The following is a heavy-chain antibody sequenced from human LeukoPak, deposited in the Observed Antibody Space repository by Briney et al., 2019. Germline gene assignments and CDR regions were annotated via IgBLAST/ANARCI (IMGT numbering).Heavy chain of an antibody. D-gene: IGHD3-10*01. V-gene: IGHV1-18*04. CDR2: ISAYNGNT. Sequence: GASVKVSCKASGYTFTSYGISWVRQAPGQGLEWMGWISAYNGNTNYAQKLQGRVTMTTDTSTSTAYMELRSLRSDDTAVYYCARNPPYYYGSGSYYGGFDYWAREPWSPSPQ. CDR3: ARNPPYYYGSGSYYGGFDY. J-gene: IGHJ4*02. CDR1: GYTFTSYG.